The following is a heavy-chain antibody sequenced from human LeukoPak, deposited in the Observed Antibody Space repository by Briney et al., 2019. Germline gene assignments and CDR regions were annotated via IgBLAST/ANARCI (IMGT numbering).Heavy chain of an antibody. D-gene: IGHD6-19*01. CDR3: TKATQWLAFDY. V-gene: IGHV4-59*11. CDR2: IYNSGPT. CDR1: GGSISSHF. Sequence: SETLSLTCTVSGGSISSHFWSWIRQPPGKGLEWIGNIYNSGPTNYNPSLESRVTISVDTSKNQLSLQLTSVTAADTAVYYCTKATQWLAFDYWGRGTLVTVSS. J-gene: IGHJ4*02.